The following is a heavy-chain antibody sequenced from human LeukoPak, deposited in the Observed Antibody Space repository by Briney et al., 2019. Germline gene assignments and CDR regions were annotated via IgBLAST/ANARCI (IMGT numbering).Heavy chain of an antibody. Sequence: ASVTVSCKASGYTFTSYGISWVRQAPGQGLEWMGWISAYNGNTNYAQKLQGRVTMTTDTSTSTAYMELRSLRSDDTAVYYCARIAVAGTKTYYFDYWGQGTLVTVPS. J-gene: IGHJ4*02. V-gene: IGHV1-18*04. CDR2: ISAYNGNT. CDR1: GYTFTSYG. D-gene: IGHD6-19*01. CDR3: ARIAVAGTKTYYFDY.